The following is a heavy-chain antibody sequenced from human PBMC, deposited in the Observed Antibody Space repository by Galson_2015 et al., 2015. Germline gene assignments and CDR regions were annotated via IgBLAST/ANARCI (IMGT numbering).Heavy chain of an antibody. Sequence: SLRLSCAASGFSFSSAWMSWVRQAPGKGLEWISRIKSNTDGGTTDYAAPVKGRFTISRDDSQNTLYLQMNSLKTEDTALYYCTTGPLDYWGQGTLVPVSS. J-gene: IGHJ4*02. V-gene: IGHV3-15*01. CDR1: GFSFSSAW. CDR2: IKSNTDGGTT. CDR3: TTGPLDY.